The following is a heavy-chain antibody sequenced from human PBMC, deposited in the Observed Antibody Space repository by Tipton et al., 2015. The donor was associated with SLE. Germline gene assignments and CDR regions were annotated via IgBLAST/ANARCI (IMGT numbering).Heavy chain of an antibody. CDR1: GFTFSNYA. Sequence: SLRLSCAASGFTFSNYAMSWVRQAPGKGLEWVSAISGSGGSTYYADSVKGRFTISRDNSKNTLYLQMNSLRDEDTAVYYCARDDPAGVDSDIPGDYWGQGTLVTVSS. J-gene: IGHJ4*02. D-gene: IGHD3-22*01. V-gene: IGHV3-23*01. CDR2: ISGSGGST. CDR3: ARDDPAGVDSDIPGDY.